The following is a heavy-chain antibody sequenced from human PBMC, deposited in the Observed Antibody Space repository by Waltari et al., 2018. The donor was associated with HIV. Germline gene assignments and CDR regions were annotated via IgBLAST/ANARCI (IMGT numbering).Heavy chain of an antibody. CDR1: GFTFSNYD. CDR3: TRGALQSNWYFDL. J-gene: IGHJ2*01. CDR2: IGNAGDT. Sequence: EVQLVESGGGLVQPGGSLRLSCGASGFTFSNYDMHWVRQTTGKGLEWVSGIGNAGDTYYPGSVKGRFTISRENAKSTLYLQMNRLRAGDTAVYYCTRGALQSNWYFDLWGRGTLVTVSS. V-gene: IGHV3-13*01. D-gene: IGHD1-1*01.